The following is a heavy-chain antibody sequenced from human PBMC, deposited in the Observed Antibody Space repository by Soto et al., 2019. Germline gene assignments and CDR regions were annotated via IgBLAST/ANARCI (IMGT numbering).Heavy chain of an antibody. CDR2: IYYSGST. CDR3: ARTMVRGVYLDY. D-gene: IGHD3-10*01. Sequence: SETLSLTCTVSGGSISSGGYYWSWIRQHPGKGLEWIGYIYYSGSTYYNPSLKSRVTISVDTSKNQFSLKLSSVTAADTAVYYCARTMVRGVYLDYWGQGTLVTVSS. V-gene: IGHV4-31*03. CDR1: GGSISSGGYY. J-gene: IGHJ4*02.